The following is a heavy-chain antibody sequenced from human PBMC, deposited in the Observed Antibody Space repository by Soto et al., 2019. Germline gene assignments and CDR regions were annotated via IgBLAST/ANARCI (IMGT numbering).Heavy chain of an antibody. CDR2: INSDGSST. J-gene: IGHJ6*03. D-gene: IGHD6-6*01. V-gene: IGHV3-74*01. CDR1: GFTFSSYW. CDR3: ARDTGKAARRDYYYYYIGV. Sequence: GGSLRLSCAASGFTFSSYWMHWVRQAPGKGLVWVSRINSDGSSTSYADSVKGRFTISRDNAKNTLYLQMNSLRAEDTAVYYCARDTGKAARRDYYYYYIGVWGKGTTVTVSS.